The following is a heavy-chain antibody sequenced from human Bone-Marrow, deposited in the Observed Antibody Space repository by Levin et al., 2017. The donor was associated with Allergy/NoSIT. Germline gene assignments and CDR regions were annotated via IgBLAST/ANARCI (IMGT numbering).Heavy chain of an antibody. J-gene: IGHJ4*02. CDR3: ARDDYSDFTGWV. Sequence: PSEILSLTCTVSGGSVNSDTYYWSWIRQPPGKGLEWIGYISSSGNTYYKPSLMSRVTISIHTSKNQFSLKLTSVTPADTAVYYCARDDYSDFTGWVWGQGSLVTVSS. D-gene: IGHD4-17*01. V-gene: IGHV4-61*01. CDR1: GGSVNSDTYY. CDR2: ISSSGNT.